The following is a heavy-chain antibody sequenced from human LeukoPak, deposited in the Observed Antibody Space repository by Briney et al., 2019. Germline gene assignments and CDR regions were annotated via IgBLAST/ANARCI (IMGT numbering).Heavy chain of an antibody. Sequence: GGSLRLSCTASAFTFSNYWMAWVRQSPGKGLEWISYMSSRSGIIYYGGSVKGRFTISRDNAKNSLYLQMNSLRPDDTAVYYCAGGVLEAQGWLQWMGTVYSMDVWGQGTPVTVSS. CDR3: AGGVLEAQGWLQWMGTVYSMDV. CDR1: AFTFSNYW. V-gene: IGHV3-48*04. D-gene: IGHD5-24*01. J-gene: IGHJ6*02. CDR2: MSSRSGII.